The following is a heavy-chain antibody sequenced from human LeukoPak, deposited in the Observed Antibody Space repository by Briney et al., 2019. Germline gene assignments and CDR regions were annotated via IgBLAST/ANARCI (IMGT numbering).Heavy chain of an antibody. Sequence: SETLSLTCTVSGGSISSYYWSWIRQPPGKGLEWIGYIYYSGSTNYNPSLKSRVTISVDTSKNQFSLKLSSVTAADTAVYYCARHIAIGSGYDKRAPPYNWFDPWGQGTLVTVPS. D-gene: IGHD5-12*01. CDR2: IYYSGST. CDR1: GGSISSYY. J-gene: IGHJ5*02. CDR3: ARHIAIGSGYDKRAPPYNWFDP. V-gene: IGHV4-59*08.